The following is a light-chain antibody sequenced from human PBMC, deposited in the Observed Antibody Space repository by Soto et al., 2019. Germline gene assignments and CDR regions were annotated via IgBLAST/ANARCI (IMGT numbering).Light chain of an antibody. CDR1: QDISNY. CDR2: AAS. J-gene: IGKJ3*01. V-gene: IGKV1-9*01. CDR3: QQLNSYPLT. Sequence: DIQMTQSPSTLSASLGDRVTITCRASQDISNYLVWYQQKPGKAPKPLIYAASTLQSGVPSRFSGSGSGTEFTLTISSLQPEDFATYYCQQLNSYPLTFGPGTKVDIK.